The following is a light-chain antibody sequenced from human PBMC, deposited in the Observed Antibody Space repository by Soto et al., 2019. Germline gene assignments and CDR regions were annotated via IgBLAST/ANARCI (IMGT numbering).Light chain of an antibody. CDR2: SNN. Sequence: QAVVTQTPSASGTPGQRVTISCSGSSSNVGSNAVNWYQQLPGTAPKVLIYSNNQRPAGVPDRFSGSKSGTSASLAISGLQSEDEADYYCATWDASLNSYVFGTGTKLTVL. CDR1: SSNVGSNA. V-gene: IGLV1-44*01. J-gene: IGLJ1*01. CDR3: ATWDASLNSYV.